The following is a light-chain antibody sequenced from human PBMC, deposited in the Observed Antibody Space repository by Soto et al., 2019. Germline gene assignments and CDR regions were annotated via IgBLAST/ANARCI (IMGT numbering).Light chain of an antibody. J-gene: IGKJ4*01. Sequence: DIVMTQSPLSLPVTPGEPASISCRSSQSLYSNGNNYLDWFLQKPGQSPQVLIYLGSHRASGVPDRFRGSGSGPDFTLKISTVEAEHGGIYYCMQALQTPLTFGGGTQVEI. CDR2: LGS. CDR3: MQALQTPLT. CDR1: QSLYSNGNNY. V-gene: IGKV2-28*01.